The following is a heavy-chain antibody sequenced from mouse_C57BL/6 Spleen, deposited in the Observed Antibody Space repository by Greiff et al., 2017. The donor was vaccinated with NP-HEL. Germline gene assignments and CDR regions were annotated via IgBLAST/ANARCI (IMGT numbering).Heavy chain of an antibody. CDR3: ALYYGNCVGAMDY. V-gene: IGHV3-6*01. Sequence: VQLQESGPGLVKPSQSLSLSCSVTGYSITSGYYWNWIRQSPGNQLECMGYISNDGSNNYNTSLKSRISITRDTSKNQLFLKLNSVTTEDTATYYCALYYGNCVGAMDYWGQGTSVTVSS. J-gene: IGHJ4*01. CDR1: GYSITSGYY. CDR2: ISNDGSN. D-gene: IGHD2-1*01.